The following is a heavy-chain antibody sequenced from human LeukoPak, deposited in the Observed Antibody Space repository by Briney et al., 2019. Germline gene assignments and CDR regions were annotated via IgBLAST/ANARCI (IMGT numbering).Heavy chain of an antibody. J-gene: IGHJ6*02. CDR2: IYYTGIT. D-gene: IGHD3-16*02. Sequence: SETLSLTCTVSGGSISSYYWSWIRQPPGKGLEWIGYIYYTGITNYNPSLESRVTISVDTSKNQFSLKLNSVTAADTAVYYCTRHDAVPVIGHGMGVWGQGTAVTVSS. V-gene: IGHV4-59*08. CDR1: GGSISSYY. CDR3: TRHDAVPVIGHGMGV.